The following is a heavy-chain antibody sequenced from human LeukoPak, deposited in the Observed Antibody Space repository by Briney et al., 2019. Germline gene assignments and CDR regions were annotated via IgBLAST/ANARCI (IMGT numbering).Heavy chain of an antibody. CDR1: GDSISSGGYY. Sequence: SQTLSLTCTVSGDSISSGGYYWSWIRQHPGKGLEWIGYISYSGNTYYNPSLKSRAAISADTPKNQFSLKLSSTTAADTAVYYCARGCGRASCPYFFDYWGQGALVTVSS. J-gene: IGHJ4*02. CDR2: ISYSGNT. V-gene: IGHV4-31*03. CDR3: ARGCGRASCPYFFDY. D-gene: IGHD2-2*01.